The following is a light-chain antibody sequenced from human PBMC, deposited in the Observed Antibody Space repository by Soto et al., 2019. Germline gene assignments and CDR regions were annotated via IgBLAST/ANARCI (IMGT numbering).Light chain of an antibody. CDR2: DVN. J-gene: IGLJ1*01. V-gene: IGLV2-14*03. CDR3: CSYTSTTAYV. Sequence: QSVLTQPASVSGSPGRSITISCTGTSGDIGLYNFVSWYQQHPGRAPKLMIYDVNNRPSGVSDRFSGSKSGNTASLTISGLQAEDEADYYCCSYTSTTAYVFGTGTKVTVL. CDR1: SGDIGLYNF.